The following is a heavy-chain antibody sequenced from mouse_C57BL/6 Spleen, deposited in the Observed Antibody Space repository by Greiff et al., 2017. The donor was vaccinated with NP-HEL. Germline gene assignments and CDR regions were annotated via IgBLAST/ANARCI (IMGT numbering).Heavy chain of an antibody. CDR1: GYTFTDYN. CDR3: ARKIDYGSPYWYFDV. D-gene: IGHD1-1*01. CDR2: INPNNGGT. V-gene: IGHV1-18*01. J-gene: IGHJ1*03. Sequence: EVQLQQSGPELVKPGASVKIPCKASGYTFTDYNMDWVKQSHGKSLEWIGDINPNNGGTIYNQKFKGKATLTVDKSSSTAYMELRSLTSEDTAVYYCARKIDYGSPYWYFDVWGTGTTVTVSS.